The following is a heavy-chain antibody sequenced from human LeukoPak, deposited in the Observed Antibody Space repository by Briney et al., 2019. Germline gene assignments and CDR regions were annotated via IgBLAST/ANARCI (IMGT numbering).Heavy chain of an antibody. CDR1: GYAFTTYA. V-gene: IGHV7-4-1*02. D-gene: IGHD1-1*01. J-gene: IGHJ4*02. CDR2: INTNTGNP. CDR3: ARGPTGTIDY. Sequence: ASVKVPCKASGYAFTTYAIDWVRQAPGQGLEWMGWINTNTGNPSYAQGFAGRFVFSLDTSVSTAYLQITSLKAEDTAVYYCARGPTGTIDYWGQGTLVTVSS.